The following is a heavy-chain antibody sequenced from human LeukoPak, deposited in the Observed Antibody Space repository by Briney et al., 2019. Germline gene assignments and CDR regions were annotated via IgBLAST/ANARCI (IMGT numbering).Heavy chain of an antibody. Sequence: GGSLRLSCAASGFTFSSYGMQWVRQAPGKGLEWVAFIRYDGSNKYYADSVKGRFTISRDNSKNTLYLQMNSLRAEDTAVYYCAKGYYDSSGYLGYWGQGTLVTVSS. D-gene: IGHD3-22*01. CDR1: GFTFSSYG. V-gene: IGHV3-30*02. CDR2: IRYDGSNK. CDR3: AKGYYDSSGYLGY. J-gene: IGHJ4*02.